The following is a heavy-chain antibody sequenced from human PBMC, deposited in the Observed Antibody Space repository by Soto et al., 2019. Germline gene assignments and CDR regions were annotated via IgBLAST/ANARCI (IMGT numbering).Heavy chain of an antibody. CDR2: IVVGSGNT. Sequence: SVKVSCKASGFTFTSSAMQWVRQARGQRLEWIGWIVVGSGNTNYAQKFQERVTITRDMSTSTACMELSSLRSEDTAVYYCAAIWGSYRDYFDYWGQGTLVTVSS. CDR1: GFTFTSSA. D-gene: IGHD3-16*02. V-gene: IGHV1-58*02. J-gene: IGHJ4*02. CDR3: AAIWGSYRDYFDY.